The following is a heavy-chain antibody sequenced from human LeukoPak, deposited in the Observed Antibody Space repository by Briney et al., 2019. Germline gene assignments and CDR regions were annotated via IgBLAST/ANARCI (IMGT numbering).Heavy chain of an antibody. Sequence: SGGSLRLSCAVSGFTFSNYWMNWVRQAPGKGLEWVANIKQDGNEKNYVASVKGRFTISRDNAKNSLYLQMDSLRAEDTAVYYCARDANRVGATGASDIWGQGTLVTVSS. D-gene: IGHD1-26*01. CDR2: IKQDGNEK. CDR3: ARDANRVGATGASDI. CDR1: GFTFSNYW. V-gene: IGHV3-7*01. J-gene: IGHJ3*02.